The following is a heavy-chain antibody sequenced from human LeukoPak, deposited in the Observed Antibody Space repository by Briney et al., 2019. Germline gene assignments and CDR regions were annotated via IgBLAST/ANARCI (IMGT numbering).Heavy chain of an antibody. D-gene: IGHD2-2*03. J-gene: IGHJ4*01. CDR1: GFIFDAYA. Sequence: GGSLRLSCAASGFIFDAYALHWVRQAPGKGPEFVATISSNGGSTSYANSVKGGFTISRDNSRNTLHLQMGSLKTEDTALYFCARRANPLALDYWGRGTLVAVSS. CDR2: ISSNGGST. V-gene: IGHV3-64*01. CDR3: ARRANPLALDY.